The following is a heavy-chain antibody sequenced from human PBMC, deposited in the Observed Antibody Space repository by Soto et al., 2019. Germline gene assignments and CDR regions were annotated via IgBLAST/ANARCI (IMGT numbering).Heavy chain of an antibody. CDR1: GGSIISGDYY. D-gene: IGHD4-4*01. CDR3: AREVALLCGCNFDYYSTMDV. V-gene: IGHV4-30-4*08. CDR2: IYYSVDT. J-gene: IGHJ6*02. Sequence: QVQLRESGPGLVKHSQTLSLTCTVSGGSIISGDYYWSWIRQPPGKGPVWIGYIYYSVDTSYNQSLKTRVTISIDTSKNQFSLKLSSVNAADTAFYYCAREVALLCGCNFDYYSTMDVWGQGTTVTVSS.